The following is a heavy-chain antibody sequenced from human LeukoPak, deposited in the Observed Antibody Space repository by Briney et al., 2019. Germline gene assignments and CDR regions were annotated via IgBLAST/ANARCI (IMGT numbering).Heavy chain of an antibody. D-gene: IGHD6-13*01. J-gene: IGHJ4*02. CDR3: ASLPDSSSWYPYYFDY. V-gene: IGHV5-51*01. CDR2: IYPGDSDT. CDR1: GYSFTSYW. Sequence: GEPLKTSGKGSGYSFTSYWIGWVRQMPGKGLEWMGIIYPGDSDTRYSPSFQGQVTISADKSISTAYLQWSSLKASDTAMYYCASLPDSSSWYPYYFDYWGQGTLVTVSS.